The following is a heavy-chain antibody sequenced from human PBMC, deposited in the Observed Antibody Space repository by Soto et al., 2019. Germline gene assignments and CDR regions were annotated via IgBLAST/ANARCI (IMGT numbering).Heavy chain of an antibody. CDR2: ISAYNRNT. J-gene: IGHJ5*02. Sequence: QVQLVQSGAEVKKPGASVKVSCKASGYTFTSYGISWVRQAPGQGLEWMGWISAYNRNTNYAQKPQGRVTMTTDTATSTAYVERRSPGSDVTGVYYGARALQYYDFWSGYSRWFVPWGQGTLVTVSS. CDR3: ARALQYYDFWSGYSRWFVP. D-gene: IGHD3-3*01. CDR1: GYTFTSYG. V-gene: IGHV1-18*04.